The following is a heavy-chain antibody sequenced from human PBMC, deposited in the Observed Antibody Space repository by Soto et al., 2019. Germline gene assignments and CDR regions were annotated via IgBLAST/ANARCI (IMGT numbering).Heavy chain of an antibody. V-gene: IGHV1-3*01. J-gene: IGHJ6*02. Sequence: ASVKVSSQASGYTFSTYTMLWVRQAPGQRLEWMGWINAGNGDTKYSQKFQGRVTITGDTSASTAYMELSSLRSEDTAVYYCARGVVPSALLHDMDVWGQGTTVTVSS. CDR1: GYTFSTYT. CDR3: ARGVVPSALLHDMDV. D-gene: IGHD2-2*02. CDR2: INAGNGDT.